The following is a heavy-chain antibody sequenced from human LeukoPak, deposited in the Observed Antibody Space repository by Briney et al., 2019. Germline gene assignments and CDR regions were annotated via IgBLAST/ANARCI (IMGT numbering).Heavy chain of an antibody. V-gene: IGHV3-7*01. CDR1: GFTFSSYW. CDR3: ARSGRWDNDLWSGYPPHYGMDV. Sequence: GGSLRLSCAASGFTFSSYWMSWVRQAPGKGLEWVANIKQDGSEKYYVDSVKGRFTISRDNAKNSLYLQMNSLRAEDTAVYYCARSGRWDNDLWSGYPPHYGMDVWGQGTTVTVSS. CDR2: IKQDGSEK. J-gene: IGHJ6*02. D-gene: IGHD3-3*01.